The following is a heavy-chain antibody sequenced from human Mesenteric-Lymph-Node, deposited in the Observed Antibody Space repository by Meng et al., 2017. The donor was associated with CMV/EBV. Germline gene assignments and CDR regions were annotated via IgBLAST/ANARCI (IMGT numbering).Heavy chain of an antibody. J-gene: IGHJ5*02. CDR2: MNPNSGAT. CDR1: TFTSYD. Sequence: TFTSYDINWVRQATGQGLEWMGWMNPNSGATGYAQKFQGRVTMTRNTSISTAYMELSSLRSEDTAVYYCARGLWIGAELRRHNWFDPWGQGTLVTVSS. V-gene: IGHV1-8*01. CDR3: ARGLWIGAELRRHNWFDP. D-gene: IGHD1-7*01.